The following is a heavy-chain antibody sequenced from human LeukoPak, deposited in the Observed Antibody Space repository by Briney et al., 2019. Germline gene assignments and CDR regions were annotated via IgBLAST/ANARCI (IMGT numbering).Heavy chain of an antibody. CDR3: ARGYGSGSHWFDP. CDR2: IYDTGTT. J-gene: IGHJ5*02. CDR1: GGSVSSGSYY. Sequence: PSETLSLSCTVSGGSVSSGSYYWSWIRQPQGKGLEWIGYIYDTGTTDYIPSLKSRVTISVDTSKNQFSLKLGSVTTGDTAVYYCARGYGSGSHWFDPWGQGTLVTVSS. V-gene: IGHV4-61*01. D-gene: IGHD3-10*01.